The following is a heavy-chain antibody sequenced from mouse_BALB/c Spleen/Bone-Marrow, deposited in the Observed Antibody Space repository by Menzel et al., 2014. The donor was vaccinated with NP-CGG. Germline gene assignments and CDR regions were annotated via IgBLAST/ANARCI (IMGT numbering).Heavy chain of an antibody. D-gene: IGHD1-1*01. CDR1: GYNIKDTY. J-gene: IGHJ3*01. CDR2: IDPANGNT. CDR3: ARDYGRTAWFAY. V-gene: IGHV14-3*02. Sequence: VQLQQSGAELVKPGASVKLSYTASGYNIKDTYIHWVKQRPEQGLEWIGGIDPANGNTKYDPKFQGKATITADTSSNTAYLQLSSRTSEDTAVYYCARDYGRTAWFAYWGQGTLVTVSA.